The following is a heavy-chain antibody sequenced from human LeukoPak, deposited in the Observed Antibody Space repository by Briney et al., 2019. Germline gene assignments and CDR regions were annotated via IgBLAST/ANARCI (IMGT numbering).Heavy chain of an antibody. D-gene: IGHD3-22*01. V-gene: IGHV3-23*01. J-gene: IGHJ3*02. Sequence: GGSLRLSCAASGFTFSSYAMSWVRQAPGKGPEWVSAISGSGGSTYYADSVKGRFTISRDNSKNTLYLQMNSLRAEDTAVYYCAKVRTMIVMVPHDAFDIWGQGTMVTVSS. CDR1: GFTFSSYA. CDR2: ISGSGGST. CDR3: AKVRTMIVMVPHDAFDI.